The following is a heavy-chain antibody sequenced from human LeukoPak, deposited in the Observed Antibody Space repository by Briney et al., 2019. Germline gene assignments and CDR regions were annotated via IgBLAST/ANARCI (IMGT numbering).Heavy chain of an antibody. J-gene: IGHJ6*03. CDR2: INPNSGGT. CDR1: GYTFTGYY. D-gene: IGHD6-13*01. Sequence: GASVKVSCKASGYTFTGYYMHWVRQAPGQGREWMGWINPNSGGTNYAQKFQGRVTMTRDTSISTAYMELSRLRSDDTAVYYCAMGPNLLAAAGREGFFYYYYMDVWGKGTTVTVSS. V-gene: IGHV1-2*02. CDR3: AMGPNLLAAAGREGFFYYYYMDV.